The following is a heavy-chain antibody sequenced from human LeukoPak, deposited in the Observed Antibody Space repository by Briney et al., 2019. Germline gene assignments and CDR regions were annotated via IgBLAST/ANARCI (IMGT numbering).Heavy chain of an antibody. CDR2: ISAYNGNT. D-gene: IGHD3-22*01. CDR3: ARMYYYDSSGYYYYYYYMDA. V-gene: IGHV1-18*01. J-gene: IGHJ6*03. CDR1: GYTFTSYG. Sequence: GASVKISCKASGYTFTSYGISWVRQAPGQGLEWMGWISAYNGNTNYAQKLQGRVTMTTDTSTSTAYMELRSLRSDDTAVYYCARMYYYDSSGYYYYYYYMDARGKGTTVTVSS.